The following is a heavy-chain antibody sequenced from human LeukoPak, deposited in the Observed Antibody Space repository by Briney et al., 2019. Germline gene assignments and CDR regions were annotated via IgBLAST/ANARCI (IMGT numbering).Heavy chain of an antibody. D-gene: IGHD3-10*01. CDR2: IYYSGNT. CDR3: ARPFGPGSGSYFDY. Sequence: SETLSLTCTVSGGSISGSSYYWSWIRQPPGKGLEWIGSIYYSGNTYSNPSLKSRVTISVETSKNQFSLKMTSVTPADTAFYYCARPFGPGSGSYFDYWGQGILVTVSS. CDR1: GGSISGSSYY. J-gene: IGHJ4*02. V-gene: IGHV4-39*01.